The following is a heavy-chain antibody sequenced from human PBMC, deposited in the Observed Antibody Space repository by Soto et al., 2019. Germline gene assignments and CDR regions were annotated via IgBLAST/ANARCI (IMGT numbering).Heavy chain of an antibody. D-gene: IGHD1-7*01. Sequence: EVQLLESGGGLVQPGESLRLSCAASGFIFNNYAISWVRQAPGKGLEWVSSISGSGGSTYYADSVKGRFTISRDNSKNTLYLQMNSLRAEDTAIYYCAKGELGTDYWGQGTLVTVSS. J-gene: IGHJ4*02. V-gene: IGHV3-23*01. CDR1: GFIFNNYA. CDR2: ISGSGGST. CDR3: AKGELGTDY.